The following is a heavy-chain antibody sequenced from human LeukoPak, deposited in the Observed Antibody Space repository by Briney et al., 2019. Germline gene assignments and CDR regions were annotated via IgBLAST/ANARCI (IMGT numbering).Heavy chain of an antibody. Sequence: GGSLRLSCAASGFTFSSYSMNWVRQAPGKGLEWVSSISRSSSDISYADPVKGRFTISRDNARNSLYLQMNSLRVEDTAVYYCAREYSSSLLGMDVWGQGTTVTVSS. J-gene: IGHJ6*02. D-gene: IGHD6-6*01. CDR2: ISRSSSDI. CDR3: AREYSSSLLGMDV. V-gene: IGHV3-21*01. CDR1: GFTFSSYS.